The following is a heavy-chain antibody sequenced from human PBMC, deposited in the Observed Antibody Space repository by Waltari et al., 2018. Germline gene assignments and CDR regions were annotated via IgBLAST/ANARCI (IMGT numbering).Heavy chain of an antibody. D-gene: IGHD2-15*01. J-gene: IGHJ3*01. V-gene: IGHV5-51*01. CDR3: ARQGRYCRGSNCYVSGLDV. Sequence: EVQLVQSGAEVKKAGESLKISCETSGYSFSAHWIAWVRQMPGKGLEWMGIISPVDSVTSYSPSFQGQVTISVDTSTASASLQWSSLKASDTAMYYCARQGRYCRGSNCYVSGLDVWGQGTTVTVSS. CDR2: ISPVDSVT. CDR1: GYSFSAHW.